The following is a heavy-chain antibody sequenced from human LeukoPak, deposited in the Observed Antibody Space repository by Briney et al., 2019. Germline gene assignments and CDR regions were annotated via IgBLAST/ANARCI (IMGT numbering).Heavy chain of an antibody. V-gene: IGHV1-18*01. CDR2: ISAYNGNT. CDR1: GYTFTSYG. J-gene: IGHJ5*02. CDR3: ARTIRDFWSGYSNWFDP. D-gene: IGHD3-3*01. Sequence: ASVKVSCKASGYTFTSYGISWVRQTPGQGLEWMGWISAYNGNTNYAQKLQGRVTITADESTSTAYMELSSLRSEDTAVYYCARTIRDFWSGYSNWFDPWGQGTLVTVSS.